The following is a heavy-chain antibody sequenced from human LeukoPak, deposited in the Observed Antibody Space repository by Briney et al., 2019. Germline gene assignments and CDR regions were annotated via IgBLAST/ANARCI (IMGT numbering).Heavy chain of an antibody. CDR2: ISYDGSNK. Sequence: GGSLRLSCAASGFXFSSYGMHWVRQAPGKGLEWMAVISYDGSNKYYADSLKGRFTISRDNSKNTLYLQMNSLIAEDTAVYYCAKDLGVGLERRFDPWGQGTLVTVSS. CDR3: AKDLGVGLERRFDP. V-gene: IGHV3-30*18. CDR1: GFXFSSYG. D-gene: IGHD1-1*01. J-gene: IGHJ5*02.